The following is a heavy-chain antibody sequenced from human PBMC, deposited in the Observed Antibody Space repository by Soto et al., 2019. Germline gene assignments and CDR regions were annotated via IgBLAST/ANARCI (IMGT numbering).Heavy chain of an antibody. D-gene: IGHD3-16*01. V-gene: IGHV3-43*01. CDR3: AKDGSQKDDDGNWLGS. CDR1: GFTFEDYT. CDR2: ISWDGGTT. Sequence: EVQLVESGGDVVQPGGSLRLSCAASGFTFEDYTINWVRQAPGKALEWVSFISWDGGTTYYTHSVKGRFTISRDNSKNSLYLQMNSLRPEDTALYYCAKDGSQKDDDGNWLGSWGQGTLVTVSS. J-gene: IGHJ5*01.